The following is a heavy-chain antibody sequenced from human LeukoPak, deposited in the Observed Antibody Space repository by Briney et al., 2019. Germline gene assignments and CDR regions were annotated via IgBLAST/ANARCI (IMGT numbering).Heavy chain of an antibody. D-gene: IGHD3-10*01. Sequence: ASVKVSCKASGYTFTSYAMNWVRQAPGQGLEWMGWINTNTGNPTYAQGFTGRFVFSLDTSVSTAYLQISSLKAEDTAVYYCARDISGSGSYYNPIPSYWGQGTLVTVSS. CDR3: ARDISGSGSYYNPIPSY. CDR1: GYTFTSYA. J-gene: IGHJ4*02. V-gene: IGHV7-4-1*02. CDR2: INTNTGNP.